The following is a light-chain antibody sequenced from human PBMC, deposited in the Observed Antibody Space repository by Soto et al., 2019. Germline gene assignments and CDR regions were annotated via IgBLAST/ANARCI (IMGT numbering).Light chain of an antibody. V-gene: IGKV3-15*01. J-gene: IGKJ2*01. CDR3: QQSNNRPQP. CDR1: QTINNN. Sequence: QGGASMSKKQGERATLSCMASQTINNNVAWYQLKDGQAPRLLIYGASTRATDVPARFSGSGSGTEFTLTISSLQSEDFAEYNCQQSNNRPQPFG. CDR2: GAS.